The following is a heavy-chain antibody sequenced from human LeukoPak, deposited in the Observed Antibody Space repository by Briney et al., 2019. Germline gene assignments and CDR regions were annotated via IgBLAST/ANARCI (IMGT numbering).Heavy chain of an antibody. D-gene: IGHD3-9*01. Sequence: PSQTLSLTCTVSGGSITSGYNYWTWIRQPPGKGLEWIGYIYYSGSTYYNPSLKSRVTISEDTSKNQFSLKVSSVTAADTAVYYCARSGIYDILTGYYTYFNYWGHGTLVTVSS. CDR2: IYYSGST. CDR1: GGSITSGYNY. J-gene: IGHJ4*01. V-gene: IGHV4-30-4*01. CDR3: ARSGIYDILTGYYTYFNY.